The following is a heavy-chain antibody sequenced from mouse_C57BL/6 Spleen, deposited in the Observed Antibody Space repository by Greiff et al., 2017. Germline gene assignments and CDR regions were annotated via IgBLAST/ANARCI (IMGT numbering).Heavy chain of an antibody. V-gene: IGHV1-55*01. J-gene: IGHJ1*03. D-gene: IGHD2-5*01. CDR2: IYPGSGST. CDR3: AAYYSNYVGYFDV. CDR1: GYTFTSYW. Sequence: QVQLQQPGAELVKPGASVKMSCKASGYTFTSYWITWVKQRPGQGLEWIGDIYPGSGSTNYNEKFKSKATLTVDKSSSTAYMQLSSLTSEDSAVYYCAAYYSNYVGYFDVWGTGTTVTVSS.